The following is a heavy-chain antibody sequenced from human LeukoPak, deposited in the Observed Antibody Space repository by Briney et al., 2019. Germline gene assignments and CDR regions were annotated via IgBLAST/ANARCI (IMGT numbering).Heavy chain of an antibody. V-gene: IGHV4-30-4*01. CDR2: IYYSGST. Sequence: SETLSLTCTVSGGSISSDDYYWSWIRQPPGKGLEWIGYIYYSGSTYYNPSLKSRVTISIQTSKNQFSLKLTSVTAADTAVYYCGGDYGDLLTGIRFDTWGQGTLVTVSS. J-gene: IGHJ5*02. D-gene: IGHD4-17*01. CDR1: GGSISSDDYY. CDR3: GGDYGDLLTGIRFDT.